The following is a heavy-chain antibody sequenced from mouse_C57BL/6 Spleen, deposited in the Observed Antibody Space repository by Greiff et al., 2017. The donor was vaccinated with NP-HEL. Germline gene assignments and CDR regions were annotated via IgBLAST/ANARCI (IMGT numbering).Heavy chain of an antibody. CDR1: GFNIKNTY. Sequence: EVQLQQSVAELVRPGASVRLSCTASGFNIKNTYMHWVKQRPEQGLEWIGRIDPANGNTKYAPKFQGKATITADTSSNTAYLQLSSLTSEDTAIYYCARSDYGSSLYWYFDVWGTGTTVTVSS. CDR2: IDPANGNT. D-gene: IGHD1-1*01. CDR3: ARSDYGSSLYWYFDV. V-gene: IGHV14-3*01. J-gene: IGHJ1*03.